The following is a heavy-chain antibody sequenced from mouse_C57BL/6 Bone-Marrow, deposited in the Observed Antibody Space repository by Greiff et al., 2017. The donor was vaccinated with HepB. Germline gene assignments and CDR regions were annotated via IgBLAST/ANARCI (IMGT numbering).Heavy chain of an antibody. J-gene: IGHJ3*01. Sequence: VHVKQSGPVLVQPGASVKMSCRASGYTFTDYNMNWVKQSHGKSLEWIGVINPYNGGTSYNQKFKGKATLTVDKSSSTAYMELNSLTSEDSAVYYCARENDSSWFAHWGQGTLVTVSA. D-gene: IGHD2-13*01. CDR1: GYTFTDYN. V-gene: IGHV1-19*01. CDR2: INPYNGGT. CDR3: ARENDSSWFAH.